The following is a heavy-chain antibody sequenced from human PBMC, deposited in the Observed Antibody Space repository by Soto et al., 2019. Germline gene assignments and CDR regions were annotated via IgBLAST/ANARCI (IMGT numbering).Heavy chain of an antibody. V-gene: IGHV3-23*01. CDR1: GFTFSSYA. CDR3: ARDRQYQPLLYFSGDAFDI. J-gene: IGHJ3*02. Sequence: GGSLRLSCAASGFTFSSYAMSWVRQAPGKGLEWVSAISGSGGSTYYADSVKGRFTISRDNSKNTLYLQMNSLRAEDTAVYYCARDRQYQPLLYFSGDAFDIWGQGTMVTVSS. CDR2: ISGSGGST. D-gene: IGHD2-2*01.